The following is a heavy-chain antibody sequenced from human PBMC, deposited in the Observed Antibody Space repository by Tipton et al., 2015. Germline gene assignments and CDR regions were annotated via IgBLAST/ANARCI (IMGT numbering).Heavy chain of an antibody. CDR2: IFHRGDT. D-gene: IGHD3-9*01. CDR1: GVSISSSSYY. Sequence: TLSLTCTVSGVSISSSSYYWGWIRQPPGKGLERIGSIFHRGDTNYNPSLKSRVTISRDTSKNQFSLKLTSVTAADTAVYYCACQDYDSLTRDYQTVDYWGQGTLVTVSS. CDR3: ACQDYDSLTRDYQTVDY. V-gene: IGHV4-39*07. J-gene: IGHJ4*02.